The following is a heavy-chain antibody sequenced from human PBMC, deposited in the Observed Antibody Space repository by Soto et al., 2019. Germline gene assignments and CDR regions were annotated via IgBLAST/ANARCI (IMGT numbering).Heavy chain of an antibody. D-gene: IGHD1-26*01. V-gene: IGHV3-74*01. Sequence: GGSLRLSCAASGFTLSIYWMHWFRHAPGKGQVWVSRINTDGSGTSYADSVKGRFTISRDNVKNMMYLQMNSLRAEDTAVYYCARDLYSGTAGIYYVMYVWGQGTTVTVSS. CDR3: ARDLYSGTAGIYYVMYV. CDR2: INTDGSGT. J-gene: IGHJ6*02. CDR1: GFTLSIYW.